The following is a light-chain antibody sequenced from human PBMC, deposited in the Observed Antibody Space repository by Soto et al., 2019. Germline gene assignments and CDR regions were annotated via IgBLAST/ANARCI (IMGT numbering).Light chain of an antibody. Sequence: ESVLTQSPVTLSLSPGERATLSCRASQSVGSNYLAWYQQKPGQSPRLVIYGASNRATGIPDRFSGSGSGTDFTLTISKVEPEDFAVYYCHQYGRSPWTFGQGNKVEIK. CDR3: HQYGRSPWT. CDR1: QSVGSNY. V-gene: IGKV3-20*01. J-gene: IGKJ1*01. CDR2: GAS.